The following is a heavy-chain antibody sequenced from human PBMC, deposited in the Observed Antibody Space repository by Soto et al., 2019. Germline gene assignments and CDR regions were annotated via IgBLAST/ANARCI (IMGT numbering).Heavy chain of an antibody. CDR3: ATVHSGSYPLYDY. V-gene: IGHV1-3*01. D-gene: IGHD1-26*01. J-gene: IGHJ4*02. CDR2: FNPGNGKT. CDR1: GYTFTGDA. Sequence: ASVKGSCKASGYTFTGDAMDWVRQAPGQRLEWMGWFNPGNGKTNYSQKFQGRVTITGDTSTNTAYMELSSLRSEDTAVYYCATVHSGSYPLYDYWGQGTLVTVSS.